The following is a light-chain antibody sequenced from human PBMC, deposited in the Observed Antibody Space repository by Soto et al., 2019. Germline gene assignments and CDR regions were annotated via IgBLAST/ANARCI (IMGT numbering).Light chain of an antibody. CDR2: KAS. Sequence: ESQITQSPSTLSGSVGDRVTITCRASQTISSWLAWYQQKPGQAPKLLIYKASNIKSGVPSRFSGSGSGTEFTLTISSLQPDDFATYYCQHYNSYSEAFGQGTKVDI. CDR3: QHYNSYSEA. J-gene: IGKJ1*01. V-gene: IGKV1-5*03. CDR1: QTISSW.